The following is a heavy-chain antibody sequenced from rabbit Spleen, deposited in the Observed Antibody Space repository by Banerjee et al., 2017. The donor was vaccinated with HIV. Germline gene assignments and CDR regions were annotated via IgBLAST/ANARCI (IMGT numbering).Heavy chain of an antibody. D-gene: IGHD8-1*01. J-gene: IGHJ3*01. Sequence: QEQLVESGGGLVKPGASLTLTCTASGFSFSDKAVMCWVRQAPGRGLEWVACAYAGSSGSTYSATWAKGRFTISKTSSTTVTLQMTSLTAADTATYFCARDGAGGSYFALWGQGTLVTVS. CDR3: ARDGAGGSYFAL. CDR2: AYAGSSGST. V-gene: IGHV1S45*01. CDR1: GFSFSDKAV.